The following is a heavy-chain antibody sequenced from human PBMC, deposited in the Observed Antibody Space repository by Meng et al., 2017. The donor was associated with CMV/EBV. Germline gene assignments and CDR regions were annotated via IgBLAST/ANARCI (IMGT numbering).Heavy chain of an antibody. CDR2: INHSGST. CDR3: ARTSITMVRGIFDY. D-gene: IGHD3-10*01. Sequence: AVYGGCFSGYYWSWIRQPPGKGLEWIGEINHSGSTNYNPSLKSRVTISVDTSKNQFSLKLSSVTATDTAVYYCARTSITMVRGIFDYWGQGTLVTVSS. J-gene: IGHJ4*02. V-gene: IGHV4-34*01. CDR1: GGCFSGYY.